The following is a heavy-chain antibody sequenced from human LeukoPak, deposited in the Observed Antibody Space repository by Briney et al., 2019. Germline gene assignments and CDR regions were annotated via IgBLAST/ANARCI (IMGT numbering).Heavy chain of an antibody. J-gene: IGHJ4*02. V-gene: IGHV3-33*01. CDR3: ARDIGSVRFDY. CDR2: IWYDGSNK. Sequence: PGGSLRLSCEASGFSFRNHGMHWVRQAPGKGLEWVAVIWYDGSNKYYADSVKGRFTISRDNSKSTVNLQMNSLRAEDTAVYYCARDIGSVRFDYWGQGTLVSVSS. D-gene: IGHD5-12*01. CDR1: GFSFRNHG.